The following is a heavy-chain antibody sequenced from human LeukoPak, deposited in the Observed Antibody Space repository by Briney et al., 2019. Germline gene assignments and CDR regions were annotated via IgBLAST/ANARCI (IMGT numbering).Heavy chain of an antibody. V-gene: IGHV4-34*01. Sequence: SETLPLTCAVYGGSFSGYYWSWIRQPPGKGLEWIGEINHSGSTNYNPSLKSRVTISVDTSKNQFSLKLSSVTAADTAVYYCARGSGQQLVLANWFDPWGQGTLVTVSS. CDR1: GGSFSGYY. J-gene: IGHJ5*02. D-gene: IGHD6-13*01. CDR2: INHSGST. CDR3: ARGSGQQLVLANWFDP.